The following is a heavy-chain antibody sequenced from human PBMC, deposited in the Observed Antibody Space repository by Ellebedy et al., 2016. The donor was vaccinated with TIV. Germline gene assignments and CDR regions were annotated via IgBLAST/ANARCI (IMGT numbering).Heavy chain of an antibody. CDR2: IDTKTGNP. D-gene: IGHD3-10*01. CDR1: GYTFTSYD. J-gene: IGHJ4*02. Sequence: AASVKVSCKPSGYTFTSYDMIWVRQAPGQGLEGMGWIDTKTGNPTYAQGFTGRFVFSLDNSVSPVYLQISNLEAEDTAVFYCARLRPWEFLDYWGQGTRVTVSS. CDR3: ARLRPWEFLDY. V-gene: IGHV7-4-1*02.